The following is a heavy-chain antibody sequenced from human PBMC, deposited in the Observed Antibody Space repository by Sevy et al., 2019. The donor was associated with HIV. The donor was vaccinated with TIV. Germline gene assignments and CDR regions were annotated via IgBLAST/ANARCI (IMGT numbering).Heavy chain of an antibody. CDR2: IKEDGDEK. CDR1: GFTFSNYW. V-gene: IGHV3-7*01. CDR3: GRGLPDTVYRPATY. D-gene: IGHD2-15*01. Sequence: GGSLRLSCAASGFTFSNYWMNWVRQAPGKGLEWVANIKEDGDEKRYVDSVKGRFIISRDNAKNSVSLQMNSLRAEDTAVYYCGRGLPDTVYRPATYRGPGTLVTVSS. J-gene: IGHJ4*02.